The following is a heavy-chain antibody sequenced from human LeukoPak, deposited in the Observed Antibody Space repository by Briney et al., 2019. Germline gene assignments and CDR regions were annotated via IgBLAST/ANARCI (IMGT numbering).Heavy chain of an antibody. V-gene: IGHV3-21*01. Sequence: GGSLRLSCAASGFTFSSYTMNWVRQAPGKGLEWVSIISSGSSYIHYADSVKGRFTISRDNAKNSLYLQMNSLRAEDTAVYYCARGIGGSGSYYSHDAFDIWGQGTMVTVSS. D-gene: IGHD3-10*01. CDR3: ARGIGGSGSYYSHDAFDI. CDR2: ISSGSSYI. CDR1: GFTFSSYT. J-gene: IGHJ3*02.